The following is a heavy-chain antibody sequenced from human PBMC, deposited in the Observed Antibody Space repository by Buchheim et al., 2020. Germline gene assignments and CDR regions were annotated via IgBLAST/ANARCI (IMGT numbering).Heavy chain of an antibody. V-gene: IGHV3-74*01. CDR2: MNSDGSTT. Sequence: EVQLVESGGGLVQPGGSLRLSYAASGFTFSSSWMHWVRQAPGKGLVWVSRMNSDGSTTSYAESVRGRFIISSDNARNTLYLPMNSLGAEDTAVYYCARDFGGPSDCWGQVTL. J-gene: IGHJ4*02. CDR3: ARDFGGPSDC. CDR1: GFTFSSSW. D-gene: IGHD3-16*01.